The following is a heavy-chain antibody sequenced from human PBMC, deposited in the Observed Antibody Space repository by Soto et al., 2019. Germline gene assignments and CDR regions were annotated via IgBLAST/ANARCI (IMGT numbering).Heavy chain of an antibody. V-gene: IGHV4-59*08. CDR1: GGSISSYY. D-gene: IGHD2-15*01. CDR2: IYYSGST. Sequence: PSETLSLTCTVSGGSISSYYWSWIRQPPGKGLEWIGYIYYSGSTNYNPSLKSRVTISVDTSKNQFSLKLSSVTAADTAVYYCARLGGNGYYFDYWGQGTLVTVSS. J-gene: IGHJ4*02. CDR3: ARLGGNGYYFDY.